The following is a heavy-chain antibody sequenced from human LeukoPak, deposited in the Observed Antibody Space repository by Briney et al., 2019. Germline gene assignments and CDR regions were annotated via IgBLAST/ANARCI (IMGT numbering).Heavy chain of an antibody. V-gene: IGHV1-2*02. D-gene: IGHD2-2*02. CDR2: INPHSGAT. CDR1: GYTFTDYF. J-gene: IGHJ5*02. CDR3: ARESAFSYDIVVVPAAIGSWFDP. Sequence: ASVKVSCKASGYTFTDYFLHWVRQAPGQGLEWMGWINPHSGATNYAQKFRGRVTLTRDTSISTAYMELSGLMSDDTAVYYCARESAFSYDIVVVPAAIGSWFDPWGQGTLVTVSS.